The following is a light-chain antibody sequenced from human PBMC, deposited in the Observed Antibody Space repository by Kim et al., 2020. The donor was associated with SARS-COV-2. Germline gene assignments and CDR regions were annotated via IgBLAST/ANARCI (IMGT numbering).Light chain of an antibody. Sequence: SYELTQPPSVSVSPGQTASITCSGDKLGNKYACWYQQKLGLSPVLVIYQDNKRPSGIPERFSGSNSGNTATLTISGTQAMDEADYYCQAWDSSTWVFGGGTKLTVL. J-gene: IGLJ3*02. V-gene: IGLV3-1*01. CDR2: QDN. CDR3: QAWDSSTWV. CDR1: KLGNKY.